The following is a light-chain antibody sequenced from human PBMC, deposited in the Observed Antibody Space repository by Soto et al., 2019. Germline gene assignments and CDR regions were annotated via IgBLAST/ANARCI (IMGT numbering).Light chain of an antibody. CDR2: GAS. J-gene: IGKJ2*01. Sequence: EIVLTQSPCTLSVSPWGGSILSCRASQRVSSTFLAWYQQKPGQAPRLLIYGASTRATGIPDRFSGSGSGTDFTLTISRLEPEDSAVYYCQQYGNSQYIFGQGTKVDIK. V-gene: IGKV3-20*01. CDR3: QQYGNSQYI. CDR1: QRVSSTF.